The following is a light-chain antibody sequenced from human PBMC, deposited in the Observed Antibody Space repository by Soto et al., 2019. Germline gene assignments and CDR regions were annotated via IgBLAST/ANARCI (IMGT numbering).Light chain of an antibody. CDR2: AAS. CDR1: QSISSY. Sequence: DIQMTQTQSSLSASVGDRVPITCRASQSISSYLNWYQQKPGKAPKLLIYAASSLQSGVPSRFSGSGSGTEFTLTISSLQPDDFATYYCQQYNSYSPETFGQGTMVDIK. J-gene: IGKJ1*01. CDR3: QQYNSYSPET. V-gene: IGKV1-39*01.